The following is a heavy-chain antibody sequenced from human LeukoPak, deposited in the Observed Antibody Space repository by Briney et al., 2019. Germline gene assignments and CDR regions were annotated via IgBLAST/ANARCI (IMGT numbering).Heavy chain of an antibody. V-gene: IGHV1-24*01. CDR1: GYTLTESS. J-gene: IGHJ4*02. CDR2: FDPENGET. Sequence: ASVKVSCKVFGYTLTESSMHWVRQAPGKGLEWMGGFDPENGETIYAQKFQGRVTMTEDTSTDTAYMELSSLRSEDTAVYYCATGPNYYDSSAWRDYWGQGTLVTVSS. CDR3: ATGPNYYDSSAWRDY. D-gene: IGHD3-22*01.